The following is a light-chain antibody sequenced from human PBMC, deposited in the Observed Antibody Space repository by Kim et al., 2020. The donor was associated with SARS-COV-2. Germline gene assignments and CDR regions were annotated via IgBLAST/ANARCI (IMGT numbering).Light chain of an antibody. J-gene: IGKJ5*01. Sequence: SVGDNVTITCRARQSVGTYLNGYPHKPGKAHTFLIYSASTLPGGVPSRFSGGGSGTEFTLTISSLQREDFATYYCQQTYSSLTVTFGQGTRLEIK. CDR2: SAS. CDR3: QQTYSSLTVT. CDR1: QSVGTY. V-gene: IGKV1-39*01.